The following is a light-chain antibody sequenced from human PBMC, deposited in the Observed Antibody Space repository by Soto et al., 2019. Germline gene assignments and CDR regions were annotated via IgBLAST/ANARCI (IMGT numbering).Light chain of an antibody. V-gene: IGKV3-15*01. CDR3: QEYGTSRT. Sequence: EVVMAQSPVTLSVSPGDGAALSCRASQSVGNNLAWYQQKPGQAPRLLVYGASTRATGVPARFSGSGSGTEFTLTISSLGSEDFAVYYCQEYGTSRTFGQGTKVDIK. J-gene: IGKJ1*01. CDR1: QSVGNN. CDR2: GAS.